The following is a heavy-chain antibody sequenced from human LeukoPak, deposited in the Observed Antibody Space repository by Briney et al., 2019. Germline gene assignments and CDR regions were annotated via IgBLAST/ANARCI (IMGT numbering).Heavy chain of an antibody. J-gene: IGHJ4*02. Sequence: GGSLRLSCAASGFTFSNYAMTWVRQAPGKGLEWVSSISGSGDSTYYADSVKGRFTISRDNSRRTLYLQMNNLRAEDTAVYYCARWLRRPIDYWGQGTLVTVSP. D-gene: IGHD5-12*01. CDR3: ARWLRRPIDY. CDR2: ISGSGDST. CDR1: GFTFSNYA. V-gene: IGHV3-23*01.